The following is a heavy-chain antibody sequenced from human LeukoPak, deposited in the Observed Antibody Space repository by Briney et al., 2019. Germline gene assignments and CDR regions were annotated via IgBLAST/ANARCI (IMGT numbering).Heavy chain of an antibody. Sequence: GGSLRLSCAASGFTFSGYAMSWVRQAPEKGVEWVSAISGSGGSTYYADSVKGRFTISSDNSKNTLYLQMNSLRAEDTAVYYCAKGLDFNSYWGQGTLVTVSS. CDR2: ISGSGGST. CDR3: AKGLDFNSY. J-gene: IGHJ4*02. D-gene: IGHD2/OR15-2a*01. CDR1: GFTFSGYA. V-gene: IGHV3-23*01.